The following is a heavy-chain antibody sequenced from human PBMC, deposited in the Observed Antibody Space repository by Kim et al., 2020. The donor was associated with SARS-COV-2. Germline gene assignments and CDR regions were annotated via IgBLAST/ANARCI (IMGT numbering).Heavy chain of an antibody. CDR2: ISSSSSYI. D-gene: IGHD3-3*01. V-gene: IGHV3-21*01. CDR1: GFTFSSYS. Sequence: GGSLRLSCAASGFTFSSYSMNWVRQAPGKGLEWVSSISSSSSYIYYADSVKGRFTISRDNAKNSLYLQMNSLRAEDTAVYYCAREGPMELEWLPEVPPDYYDYYRDVCGKGTTATVSS. J-gene: IGHJ6*03. CDR3: AREGPMELEWLPEVPPDYYDYYRDV.